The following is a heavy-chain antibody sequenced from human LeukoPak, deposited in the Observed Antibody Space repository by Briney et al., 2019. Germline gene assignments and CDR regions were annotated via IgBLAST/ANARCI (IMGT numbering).Heavy chain of an antibody. J-gene: IGHJ3*02. CDR3: ARGPYSYDSSGAFDI. D-gene: IGHD3-22*01. CDR2: ISSSGST. CDR1: GDSISSGDYY. V-gene: IGHV4-61*02. Sequence: SETLSLTCTVSGDSISSGDYYWSWIRQPAGKGLEWIGRISSSGSTNYNPSLKSRVTISVDTSKNQFSLKLSSVTAADTAVYFCARGPYSYDSSGAFDIWGKGTMVTVSS.